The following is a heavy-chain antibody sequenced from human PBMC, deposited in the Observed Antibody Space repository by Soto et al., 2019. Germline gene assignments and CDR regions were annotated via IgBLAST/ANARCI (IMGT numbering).Heavy chain of an antibody. Sequence: ETLSLTCTVSGDSVSSGTYFWSWIRQPPGKGLEWIGYIYYSGGTNYNPSLKSRVTISVDSSKNHFSLKLSSVTAADTAVYYCARRYGGNLDYWGQGTLVTVSS. D-gene: IGHD1-26*01. CDR3: ARRYGGNLDY. CDR1: GDSVSSGTYF. V-gene: IGHV4-61*03. CDR2: IYYSGGT. J-gene: IGHJ4*02.